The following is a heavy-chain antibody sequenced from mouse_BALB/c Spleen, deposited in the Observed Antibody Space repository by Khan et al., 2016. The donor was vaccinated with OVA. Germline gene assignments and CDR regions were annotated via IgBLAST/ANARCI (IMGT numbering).Heavy chain of an antibody. CDR1: GFSLTNYG. CDR2: IWSDGST. J-gene: IGHJ4*01. CDR3: ARQPYYHYNIMDY. Sequence: VQLQESGPGLVAPSQSLSITCTISGFSLTNYGVHWIRQPPGKGLEWLVVIWSDGSTTYNSALKSRLTITKDNSKSQVFLQMNSLQTDDTAIYFCARQPYYHYNIMDYWGQGTSVTVPS. D-gene: IGHD2-10*01. V-gene: IGHV2-6-1*01.